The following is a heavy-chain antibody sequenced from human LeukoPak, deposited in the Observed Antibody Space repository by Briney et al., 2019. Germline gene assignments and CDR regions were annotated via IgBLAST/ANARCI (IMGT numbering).Heavy chain of an antibody. J-gene: IGHJ6*02. D-gene: IGHD3-22*01. CDR1: GGSISSGGYS. V-gene: IGHV4-30-2*01. CDR3: AVGKRYDSTYGMDV. Sequence: PSETLSLTCAVSGGSISSGGYSWSWIRQPPGKGLEWIGYIYHSGSTYYNPSLKSRVTISVDRSKNQFSLKLSAVTAADTAVYYCAVGKRYDSTYGMDVWGQGTTVTVSS. CDR2: IYHSGST.